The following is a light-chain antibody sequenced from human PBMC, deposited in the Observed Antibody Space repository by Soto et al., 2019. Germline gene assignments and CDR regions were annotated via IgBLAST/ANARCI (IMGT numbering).Light chain of an antibody. CDR3: QQYRT. CDR2: KAS. V-gene: IGKV1-5*03. Sequence: DIQMTQSPSTLSASVGDRVTITCRASQSISSWLAWYQQKPGKAPKLLIYKASSLESGVPSRFSDSGSGTEFTLTISSLQPDDFATYYCQQYRTFGQGTKVDIK. J-gene: IGKJ1*01. CDR1: QSISSW.